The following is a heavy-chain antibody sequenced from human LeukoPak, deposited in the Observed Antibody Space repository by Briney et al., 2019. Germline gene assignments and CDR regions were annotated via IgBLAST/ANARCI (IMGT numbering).Heavy chain of an antibody. CDR1: GFTFSSYA. CDR2: ISGSGGST. CDR3: AKGEGYCSGGSCGAFDI. Sequence: GGSLRLSCAASGFTFSSYAMSWVRQAPGKGLEWVSAISGSGGSTYYADSVKGRFTISRDHSKNTVSLQMNSLRAEDTAVCYCAKGEGYCSGGSCGAFDIWGQGTMVTVSS. D-gene: IGHD2-15*01. V-gene: IGHV3-23*01. J-gene: IGHJ3*02.